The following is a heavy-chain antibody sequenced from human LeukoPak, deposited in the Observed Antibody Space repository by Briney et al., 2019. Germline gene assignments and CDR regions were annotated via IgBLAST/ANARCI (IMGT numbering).Heavy chain of an antibody. CDR3: ARRKYSSGWYGWSFFDY. CDR1: GGSISSYY. CDR2: IYYSGST. Sequence: PSETLSLTCTVSGGSISSYYWSWIRQPPGKGLEWIGYIYYSGSTNYNPSLKSRVTISVDTSKNQFSLKLSSVTAADTAVYYCARRKYSSGWYGWSFFDYWGQGTLVTVSS. V-gene: IGHV4-59*12. D-gene: IGHD6-19*01. J-gene: IGHJ4*02.